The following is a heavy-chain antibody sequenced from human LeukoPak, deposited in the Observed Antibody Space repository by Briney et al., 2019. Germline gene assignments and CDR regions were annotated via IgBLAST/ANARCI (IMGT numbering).Heavy chain of an antibody. D-gene: IGHD1-26*01. Sequence: GGSLRLSCAASGFIFTNYAMYWVRQAPGKGLEWVSVILGSGDDTFYADSVRGRFTVSRDNAKNSLYLQMNSLRDEDTAVYYCAGKWELDYWGQGTLVTVSS. J-gene: IGHJ4*02. CDR3: AGKWELDY. CDR2: ILGSGDDT. V-gene: IGHV3-23*01. CDR1: GFIFTNYA.